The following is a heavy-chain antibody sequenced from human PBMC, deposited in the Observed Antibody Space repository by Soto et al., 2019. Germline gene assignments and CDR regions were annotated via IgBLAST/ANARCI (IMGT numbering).Heavy chain of an antibody. CDR3: AKRSYFDY. J-gene: IGHJ4*02. Sequence: GGSLRLSCIGSGFNFGDYAMSWFRQAPGKGLERVGFIRSKPYGGTTTYAASVKCRFTISRDDSESTAYLQMNSLKTEDTGMYYCAKRSYFDYWGQGT. V-gene: IGHV3-49*03. CDR2: IRSKPYGGTT. D-gene: IGHD1-1*01. CDR1: GFNFGDYA.